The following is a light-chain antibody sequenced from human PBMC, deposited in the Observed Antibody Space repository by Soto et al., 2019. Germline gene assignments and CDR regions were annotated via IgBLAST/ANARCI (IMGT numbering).Light chain of an antibody. J-gene: IGKJ5*01. Sequence: EIVLTQSPGTLSLSPGERAILSCRASQSVSSSYLAWYQQKPGQAPRLLIYGASSRATSIPDRFSGSGSGTDFTLTISRLEPEDFAVYYCQQYGSSPPITFGQGTRLEIK. CDR1: QSVSSSY. CDR3: QQYGSSPPIT. CDR2: GAS. V-gene: IGKV3-20*01.